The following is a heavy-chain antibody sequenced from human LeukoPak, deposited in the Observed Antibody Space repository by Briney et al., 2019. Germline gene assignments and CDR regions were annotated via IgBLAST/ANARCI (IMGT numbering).Heavy chain of an antibody. CDR3: AGYFLEWLYFDY. D-gene: IGHD3-3*01. J-gene: IGHJ4*02. Sequence: PSETLSLTCTVSGGSTSSSSYYWGWIRQPPGKGLEWIGSIYYIGSTYYNPSLKSRVTISIDTSKNQFSLKLSSVTAADTAVYYCAGYFLEWLYFDYWGQGILVTVSS. CDR1: GGSTSSSSYY. CDR2: IYYIGST. V-gene: IGHV4-39*01.